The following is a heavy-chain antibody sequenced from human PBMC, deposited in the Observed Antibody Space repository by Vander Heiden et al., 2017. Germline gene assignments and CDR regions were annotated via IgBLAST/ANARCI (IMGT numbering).Heavy chain of an antibody. J-gene: IGHJ4*02. CDR1: GFSFSTYC. CDR3: AKVFNGYVQSSHYFDQ. V-gene: IGHV3-30*18. D-gene: IGHD2-8*01. CDR2: ISYDGNNK. Sequence: QVQLVESGGGVVQPGRSLRLSCAASGFSFSTYCMHWVRQAPGKGLEWVAVISYDGNNKYYADSVKGRFTISRDNSDSTLYLQMNSLGVEDTAVYYCAKVFNGYVQSSHYFDQWGQGTLVTVSS.